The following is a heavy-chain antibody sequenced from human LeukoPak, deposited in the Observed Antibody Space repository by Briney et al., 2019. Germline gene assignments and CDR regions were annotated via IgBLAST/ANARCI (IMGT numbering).Heavy chain of an antibody. CDR2: ISSSSSYI. D-gene: IGHD6-13*01. Sequence: PGGFLRLSCAASGFTFSSYSMNWVRQAPGKGLEWVSSISSSSSYIYYADSVKGRFTISRDNAKNSLYLQMNSLRAEDTAVYYCARDQAGIAAAAPHFDYWGQGTLVTVSS. V-gene: IGHV3-21*01. J-gene: IGHJ4*02. CDR3: ARDQAGIAAAAPHFDY. CDR1: GFTFSSYS.